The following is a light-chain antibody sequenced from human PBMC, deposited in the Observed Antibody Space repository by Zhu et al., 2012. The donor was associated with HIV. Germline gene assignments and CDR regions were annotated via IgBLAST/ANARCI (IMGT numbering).Light chain of an antibody. V-gene: IGKV1-5*03. CDR1: QNVYKF. CDR3: QQYYTPSYN. Sequence: DIQMTQSPSTLSASVGDRVTIACRAGQNVYKFVAWYQQKPDKAPKVLIYEASKLQTGVPSRFSGSGSGTEFTLTISSLQPDDFATYSCQQYYTPSYNFGQGTKLQIK. J-gene: IGKJ2*01. CDR2: EAS.